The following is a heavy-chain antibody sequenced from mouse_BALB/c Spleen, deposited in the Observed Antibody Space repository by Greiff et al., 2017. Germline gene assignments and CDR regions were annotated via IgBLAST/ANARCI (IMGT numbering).Heavy chain of an antibody. D-gene: IGHD2-14*01. V-gene: IGHV4-2*02. J-gene: IGHJ4*01. CDR3: ARLDRYYAMDY. CDR2: INPGSSTI. Sequence: EVMLVESGGGLVQPGGSLNLSCAASGFDFSRYWMSWARQAPGKGQEWIGEINPGSSTINYTPSLKDKFIISRDNAKNTLYLQMSKVRSEDTALYYCARLDRYYAMDYWGQGTSVTVSS. CDR1: GFDFSRYW.